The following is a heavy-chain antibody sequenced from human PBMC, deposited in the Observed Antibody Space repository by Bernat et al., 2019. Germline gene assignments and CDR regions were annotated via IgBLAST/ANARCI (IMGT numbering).Heavy chain of an antibody. CDR2: IYYSGST. Sequence: QLQLQESGPGLVKPSETLSLTCTVSGGSISSSSYYWGWIRQPPGKGLEWIGSIYYSGSTYYNPSLKSRVTIAVDTSENQLFLKLRSVTAADTAVYYCARHRSGWEDFWGGYRLMHFDDRGQGTQVSGS. CDR1: GGSISSSSYY. D-gene: IGHD3-3*01. CDR3: ARHRSGWEDFWGGYRLMHFDD. J-gene: IGHJ4*01. V-gene: IGHV4-39*01.